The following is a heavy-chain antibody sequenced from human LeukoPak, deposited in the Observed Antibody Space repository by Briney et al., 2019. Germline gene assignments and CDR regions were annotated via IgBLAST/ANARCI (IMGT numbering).Heavy chain of an antibody. Sequence: AASVKVSCKASGYTFTGYYMHWVRQAPGQGLEWMGWISPHNGGTNYAQKFPGRVTMTRDTSISTAYMDLSGLRSDDTAVYYCARRQGNSLGTFDIWGQGTMITVSS. CDR2: ISPHNGGT. V-gene: IGHV1-2*02. J-gene: IGHJ3*02. CDR1: GYTFTGYY. CDR3: ARRQGNSLGTFDI. D-gene: IGHD2-21*01.